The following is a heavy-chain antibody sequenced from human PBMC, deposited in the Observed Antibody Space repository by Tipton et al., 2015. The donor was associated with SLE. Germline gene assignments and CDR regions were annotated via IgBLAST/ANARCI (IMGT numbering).Heavy chain of an antibody. V-gene: IGHV4-30-4*01. CDR1: GGSISSGDYY. Sequence: TLSLTCTVSGGSISSGDYYWSWIRQPPGKGLEWIGSIYYSGTTYYNPSFKSRVTISVDTSKNQFSLKLSSVTAADTAVYYCARGGAVAGRPLLVDIWGQGTMVTVSS. CDR3: ARGGAVAGRPLLVDI. D-gene: IGHD6-19*01. CDR2: IYYSGTT. J-gene: IGHJ3*02.